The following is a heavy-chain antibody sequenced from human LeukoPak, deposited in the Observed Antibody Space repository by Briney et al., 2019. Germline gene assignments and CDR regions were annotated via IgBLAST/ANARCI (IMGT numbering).Heavy chain of an antibody. CDR1: GYTFTTYE. J-gene: IGHJ4*02. CDR3: ARNHLVLGL. D-gene: IGHD3-16*01. Sequence: GASVKVSCKASGYTFTTYEIIWVRQAPGQGLEWMGWINTRNGNANYAHQLQGRVTMTTDTSTSTSYMELASLRFDDTAIYCCARNHLVLGLWGQGTLVTVSS. CDR2: INTRNGNA. V-gene: IGHV1-18*01.